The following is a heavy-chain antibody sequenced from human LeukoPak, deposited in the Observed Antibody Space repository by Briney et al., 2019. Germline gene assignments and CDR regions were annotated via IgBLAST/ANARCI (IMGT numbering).Heavy chain of an antibody. CDR1: GGSISSGSYY. CDR2: IYTSGST. CDR3: ARSPPYGSGSRDPYYYYGMDV. D-gene: IGHD3-10*01. Sequence: SQTLSLTCTVSGGSISSGSYYWSWIRQPAGKGLEWIGRIYTSGSTNYNPSLKSRVTISVDTSKNQFSLKLSSVTAADTAVYYCARSPPYGSGSRDPYYYYGMDVWGQGTTVTVSS. J-gene: IGHJ6*02. V-gene: IGHV4-61*02.